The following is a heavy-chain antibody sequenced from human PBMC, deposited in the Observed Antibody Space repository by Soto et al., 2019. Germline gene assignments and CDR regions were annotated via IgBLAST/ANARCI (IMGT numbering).Heavy chain of an antibody. CDR1: GGSISKFY. V-gene: IGHV4-4*07. CDR3: VRDGSKTLRDWFDP. J-gene: IGHJ5*02. CDR2: VYATGTT. Sequence: QVQLQESGPGVEKPSETLSLSCTVSGGSISKFYWSWIRKTAGKGLEWMGRVYATGTTDYNPSLRSRVSMSVDISKKTFSLRLTSVTAADTGVYYCVRDGSKTLRDWFDPWGQGKSVTVSS.